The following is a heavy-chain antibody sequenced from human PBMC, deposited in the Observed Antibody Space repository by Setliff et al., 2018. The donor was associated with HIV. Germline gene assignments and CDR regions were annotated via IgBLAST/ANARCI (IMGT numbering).Heavy chain of an antibody. CDR1: GVSIDKNY. CDR2: VYMSGKT. V-gene: IGHV4-4*07. Sequence: LSLTCTVSGVSIDKNYWSWVRRPPGKGLEWIGRVYMSGKTNYSPSLKSRVTMSADTSKNQVSLKLTSVTAADTAVYYCARVPGRDYYDTSGDFDYWGLGTLVTVSS. D-gene: IGHD3-22*01. CDR3: ARVPGRDYYDTSGDFDY. J-gene: IGHJ4*02.